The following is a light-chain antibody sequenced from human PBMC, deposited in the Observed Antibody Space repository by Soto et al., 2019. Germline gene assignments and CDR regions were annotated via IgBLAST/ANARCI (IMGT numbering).Light chain of an antibody. J-gene: IGKJ2*01. CDR3: QQRSNWPT. V-gene: IGKV3-11*01. Sequence: MVLPPTPAALSFPRGERATLHFRASQSVSSYLAWYQQKPGQAPRLLIYDASNRATGIPARFSGSGCRTYFTLTISSLAPEEFAVYYCQQRSNWPTFGPGTEVDIK. CDR2: DAS. CDR1: QSVSSY.